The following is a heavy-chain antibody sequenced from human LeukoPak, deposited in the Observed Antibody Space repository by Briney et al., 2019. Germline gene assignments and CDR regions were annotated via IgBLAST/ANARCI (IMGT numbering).Heavy chain of an antibody. CDR1: GGSFSSSNW. J-gene: IGHJ3*02. CDR3: ARAPIVVELNAFDI. V-gene: IGHV4-4*02. Sequence: SGTLSLTCAVSGGSFSSSNWWSWVRPPPGKGLEWIGEIYHSGSTNYNPSLKRRVTISVDKSKNQFSLKLSSVTAADTAVYYCARAPIVVELNAFDIWGQGTMVTVSS. CDR2: IYHSGST. D-gene: IGHD2-21*01.